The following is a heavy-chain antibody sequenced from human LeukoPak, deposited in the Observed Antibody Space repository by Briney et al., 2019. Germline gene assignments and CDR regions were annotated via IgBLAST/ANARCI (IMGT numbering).Heavy chain of an antibody. J-gene: IGHJ2*01. CDR1: GGSISSSSYY. CDR3: ARDSRVIAVASWYFDL. D-gene: IGHD6-19*01. Sequence: PSETLSLTCTVSGGSISSSSYYWGWLRQPPGKGLEWIGSVYYSGSTYYNPSLKSRVTISVDTSKNQFSLKLSSVTAADTAVYYCARDSRVIAVASWYFDLWGRGTLVTVSS. CDR2: VYYSGST. V-gene: IGHV4-39*07.